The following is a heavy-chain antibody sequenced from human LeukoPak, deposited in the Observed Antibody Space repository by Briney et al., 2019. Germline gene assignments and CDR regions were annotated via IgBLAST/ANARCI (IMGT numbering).Heavy chain of an antibody. CDR3: ARDPGCDYGGSCYYFGY. CDR1: GYTFTDHY. Sequence: GASVKISCKASGYTFTDHYIHWEQQAPGKGLEWVGRVDPEEGEAISAQKFQGRVTISADTSTDTAYLELTSLRSDDTAVYYCARDPGCDYGGSCYYFGYWGQGTLVTVSS. J-gene: IGHJ4*02. D-gene: IGHD2-15*01. CDR2: VDPEEGEA. V-gene: IGHV1-69-2*01.